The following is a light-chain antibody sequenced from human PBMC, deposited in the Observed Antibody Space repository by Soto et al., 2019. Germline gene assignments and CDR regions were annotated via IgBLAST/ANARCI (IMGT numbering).Light chain of an antibody. CDR1: SSDIGGYNS. CDR2: EVT. CDR3: SSSADRNNFVV. J-gene: IGLJ2*01. V-gene: IGLV2-8*01. Sequence: QSALTQPPSASGSPGQSVTISCTGTSSDIGGYNSVSWYQQHPGKAPKLMIYEVTKRPSGVPDRFSGSKSGNMASLTVSGLQAEDEAAYYCSSSADRNNFVVFGGGTKLTVL.